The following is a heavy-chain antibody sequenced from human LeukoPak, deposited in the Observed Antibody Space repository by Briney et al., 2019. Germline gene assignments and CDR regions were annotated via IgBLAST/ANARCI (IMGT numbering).Heavy chain of an antibody. J-gene: IGHJ5*02. CDR3: AKDKPEWYNWKNWFDP. V-gene: IGHV3-30*02. CDR1: GFTFSSYG. CDR2: IRYDGSNK. Sequence: GGSLRLSCAASGFTFSSYGMHWVRQAPGKGLEWVAFIRYDGSNKYHADSVKGRFTISRDNSKNTLYLQMNSLRAEDTAVYYCAKDKPEWYNWKNWFDPSGQGTLVTVSS. D-gene: IGHD1-20*01.